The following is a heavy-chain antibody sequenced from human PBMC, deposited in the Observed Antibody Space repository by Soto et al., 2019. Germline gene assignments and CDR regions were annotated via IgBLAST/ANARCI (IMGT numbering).Heavy chain of an antibody. Sequence: ASVKVSCKASGYTFTSYGISWVRQAPGQGLEWMGWISAYNGNTNYAQKLQGRVTMTTDTSTSTAYMELRSLRSDDTAVYYCARVLGSPVSSVLRESKTWFDPSCQGTLLTVSS. CDR2: ISAYNGNT. J-gene: IGHJ5*02. V-gene: IGHV1-18*01. D-gene: IGHD6-25*01. CDR3: ARVLGSPVSSVLRESKTWFDP. CDR1: GYTFTSYG.